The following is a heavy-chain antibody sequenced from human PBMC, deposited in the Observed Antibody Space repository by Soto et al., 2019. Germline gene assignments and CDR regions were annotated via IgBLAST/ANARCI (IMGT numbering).Heavy chain of an antibody. V-gene: IGHV3-48*03. D-gene: IGHD4-17*01. CDR3: ARSKYGDYASAFDI. CDR2: ISGSGDTI. CDR1: GFTFSSYD. J-gene: IGHJ3*02. Sequence: GGSLRLSCAASGFTFSSYDMNWVRQAPGKGLEWVSYISGSGDTIYYADSVKGRFTMSGDNAKNSLYLQVNSLRAEDTAVYYCARSKYGDYASAFDIWGQGTMVTVSS.